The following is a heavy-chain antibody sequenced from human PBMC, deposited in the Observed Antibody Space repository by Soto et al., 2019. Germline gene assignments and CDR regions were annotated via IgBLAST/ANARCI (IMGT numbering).Heavy chain of an antibody. CDR3: ARGGNWFDP. CDR2: ISGSGGNT. D-gene: IGHD3-10*01. J-gene: IGHJ5*02. V-gene: IGHV3-23*01. Sequence: PGGSLRLSCAATGFTFSADAMNWVRQTPGKGLEWVSGISGSGGNTYYADSVKGRFTISRDNSKNTLYLQLNSLRAEDTAVYYCARGGNWFDPWGQGTLVTVSS. CDR1: GFTFSADA.